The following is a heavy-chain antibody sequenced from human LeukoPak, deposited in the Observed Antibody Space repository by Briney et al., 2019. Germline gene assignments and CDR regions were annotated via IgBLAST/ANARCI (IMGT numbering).Heavy chain of an antibody. V-gene: IGHV3-23*01. J-gene: IGHJ3*02. CDR3: AKELGWWSFDAFDI. CDR2: ISGSGGST. CDR1: GFTFSSYA. D-gene: IGHD2-15*01. Sequence: PGGSLRLSCAASGFTFSSYAMSWVRQAPGKGLEWVSAISGSGGSTYYADSVKGRFTISRDNFKNTLDLQVDSLRADDTAVYYCAKELGWWSFDAFDIWGQGTMVTVSS.